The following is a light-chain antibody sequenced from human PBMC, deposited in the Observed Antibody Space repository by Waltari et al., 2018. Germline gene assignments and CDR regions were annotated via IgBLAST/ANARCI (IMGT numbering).Light chain of an antibody. CDR3: SSYTSSSTWV. J-gene: IGLJ3*02. CDR1: SSDVGGYNY. CDR2: DVS. V-gene: IGLV2-14*03. Sequence: QSALTQPASVSGSPGQSITISCTGTSSDVGGYNYVTWYQQPPGKAPKLMIYDVSNRPSGVSNRFSGSKSGNTASLTISGLQAGDEADYYCSSYTSSSTWVFGGGTKLTVL.